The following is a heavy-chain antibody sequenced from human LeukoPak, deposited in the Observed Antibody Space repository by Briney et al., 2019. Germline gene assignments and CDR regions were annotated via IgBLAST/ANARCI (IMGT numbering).Heavy chain of an antibody. Sequence: SETLSLTCTVSGGSISSNSYYWGWIRQPPGKGLEWIGNIYYSGSTYYNPSLKSRVTISVDTSKNQFSLKLSSVTAADTAVYYCARGLSKAYYYDSSGYGPMDAFDIWGQGTMVTVSS. D-gene: IGHD3-22*01. CDR2: IYYSGST. CDR3: ARGLSKAYYYDSSGYGPMDAFDI. V-gene: IGHV4-39*07. CDR1: GGSISSNSYY. J-gene: IGHJ3*02.